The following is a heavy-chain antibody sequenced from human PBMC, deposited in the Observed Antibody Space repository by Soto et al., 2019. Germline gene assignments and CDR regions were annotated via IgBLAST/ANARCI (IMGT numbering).Heavy chain of an antibody. V-gene: IGHV4-31*03. Sequence: TLSLTCTVSGGSISSGGYYWSWIRQHPGKGLEWIGYIYYSGSTYYNPSLKSRVTISVDTSKNQFSLKLSSVTAADTAVYYCARDSYSSSWYAAFDIWAKGQWSPSPQ. CDR1: GGSISSGGYY. J-gene: IGHJ3*02. CDR3: ARDSYSSSWYAAFDI. CDR2: IYYSGST. D-gene: IGHD6-13*01.